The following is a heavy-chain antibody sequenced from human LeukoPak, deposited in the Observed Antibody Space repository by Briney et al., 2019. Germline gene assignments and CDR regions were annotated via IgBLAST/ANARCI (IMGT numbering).Heavy chain of an antibody. J-gene: IGHJ4*02. CDR2: ISSSSTTI. Sequence: GGSLRLSCAASGFSFSGYSMHWVRQAPGKGLEWVSYISSSSTTIHYADSVKGRFTISRDNAKNSLYLQMNSLRAEDTAVYYCARGPTLWPLDYWGQGTLVTVSS. V-gene: IGHV3-48*04. CDR3: ARGPTLWPLDY. CDR1: GFSFSGYS. D-gene: IGHD3-10*01.